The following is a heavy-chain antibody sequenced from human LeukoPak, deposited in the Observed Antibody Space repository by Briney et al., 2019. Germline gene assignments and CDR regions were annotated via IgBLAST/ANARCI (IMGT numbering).Heavy chain of an antibody. CDR3: ARGYYYGSGSYYDY. Sequence: SRRLSCAASGFTFSSYSMNWDSQAPGKGLEWGALISTSSSYIYYADSVKGRFTISRDNAKNSLYLQMNSLRAEDTAVYYCARGYYYGSGSYYDYWGQGTLITVSS. D-gene: IGHD3-10*01. CDR1: GFTFSSYS. V-gene: IGHV3-21*01. J-gene: IGHJ4*02. CDR2: ISTSSSYI.